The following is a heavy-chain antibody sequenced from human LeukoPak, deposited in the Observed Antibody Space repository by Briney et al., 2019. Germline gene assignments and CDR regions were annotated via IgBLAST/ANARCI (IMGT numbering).Heavy chain of an antibody. CDR2: TYYRSKWYN. CDR1: GDSVSSNSAA. CDR3: ARDVSYYDFWGGTHNWFDP. J-gene: IGHJ5*02. V-gene: IGHV6-1*01. D-gene: IGHD3-3*01. Sequence: SQTLSLTCAISGDSVSSNSAAWNWIRQSPSRGLEWLGRTYYRSKWYNDYAVSVKSRITINPDTSKNQFSLQLNSVTPEDTAVYYCARDVSYYDFWGGTHNWFDPWGQGTLVTVSS.